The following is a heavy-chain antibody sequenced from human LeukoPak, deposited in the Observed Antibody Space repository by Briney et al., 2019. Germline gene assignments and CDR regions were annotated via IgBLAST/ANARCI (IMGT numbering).Heavy chain of an antibody. J-gene: IGHJ4*02. D-gene: IGHD4-23*01. CDR2: IYYSGST. V-gene: IGHV4-30-4*08. Sequence: PSETLSLSCTVSGGSISSGDYYWSWIRQPPGKGLEWIGYIYYSGSTYYNPSLKSRVTISVDTSKNQFSLKLSSVTAADTAVYYCARAPAKIGGNPLPRDWGQGTLVTVSS. CDR1: GGSISSGDYY. CDR3: ARAPAKIGGNPLPRD.